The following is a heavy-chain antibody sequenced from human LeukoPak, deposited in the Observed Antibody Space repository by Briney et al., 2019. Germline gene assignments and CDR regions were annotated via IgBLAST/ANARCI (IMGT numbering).Heavy chain of an antibody. CDR2: INPNSGGT. CDR3: ARERGSGYRLLY. Sequence: ASVKVSCKASGYSFTGYYMHWVRQAPGQGLEWMGWINPNSGGTNYVQNFQGRVTMTRDTSISTAYMELSRLTSDDTAVYYCARERGSGYRLLYWGQGTLVTVSS. D-gene: IGHD5-12*01. V-gene: IGHV1-2*02. CDR1: GYSFTGYY. J-gene: IGHJ4*02.